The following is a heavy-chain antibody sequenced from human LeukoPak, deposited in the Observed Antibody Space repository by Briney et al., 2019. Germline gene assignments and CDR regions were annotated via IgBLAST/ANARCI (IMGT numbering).Heavy chain of an antibody. CDR2: INHSGST. Sequence: SETLSLTCAVYGGSFSGYYWSWIRRPPGKGLEWIGEINHSGSTNYNPSLKSRVTISVDTSKNQFSLKLSSVTAADTAVYYCATEIVVVPLDAFDIWGQGTMVTVSS. V-gene: IGHV4-34*01. CDR1: GGSFSGYY. CDR3: ATEIVVVPLDAFDI. J-gene: IGHJ3*02. D-gene: IGHD3-22*01.